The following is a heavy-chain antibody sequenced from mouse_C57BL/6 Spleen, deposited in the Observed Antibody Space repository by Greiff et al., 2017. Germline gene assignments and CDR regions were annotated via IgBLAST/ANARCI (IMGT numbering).Heavy chain of an antibody. CDR2: IYPGSGST. Sequence: QVQLQQPGAELVKPGASVKMSCKASGYTFTSYWITWVKQRPGQGLEWIGDIYPGSGSTNSNEKFKSKATLTVDTSSSTAYMQLSSLTSEDSAVYYCARATTVVAKSWGQGATLTVSS. CDR1: GYTFTSYW. D-gene: IGHD1-1*01. CDR3: ARATTVVAKS. J-gene: IGHJ2*01. V-gene: IGHV1-55*01.